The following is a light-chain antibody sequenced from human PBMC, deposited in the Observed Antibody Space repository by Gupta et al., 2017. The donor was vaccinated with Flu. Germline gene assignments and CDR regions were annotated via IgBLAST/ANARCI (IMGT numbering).Light chain of an antibody. CDR3: AAWDDSLNDVV. V-gene: IGLV1-44*01. CDR1: NSNIGSNT. CDR2: KNN. Sequence: QSVLTQPPSASGTPGQRVTISCSGSNSNIGSNTVNWYQQFPGTAPKLLIYKNNQRPSGVPDRFSDSKSGTSASLAISGLQSEDEADYYCAAWDDSLNDVVFGGGIKLTVL. J-gene: IGLJ2*01.